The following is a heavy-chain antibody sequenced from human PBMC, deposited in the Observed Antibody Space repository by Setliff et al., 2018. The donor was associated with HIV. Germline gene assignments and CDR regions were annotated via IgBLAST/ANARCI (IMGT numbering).Heavy chain of an antibody. CDR1: GGSFSGYY. CDR2: IYYSGST. V-gene: IGHV4-34*01. CDR3: AAFDSGRDV. D-gene: IGHD6-19*01. Sequence: SETLSLTCAVYGGSFSGYYWSWIRQPPGKGLEWIGSIYYSGSTNYNPSLKSRVTISVDTSKNQFSLKLSSVTAADTGVYYCAAFDSGRDVWGQGTLVTVSS. J-gene: IGHJ4*02.